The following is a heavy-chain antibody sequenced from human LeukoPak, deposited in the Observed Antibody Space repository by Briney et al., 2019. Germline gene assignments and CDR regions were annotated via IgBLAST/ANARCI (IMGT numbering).Heavy chain of an antibody. Sequence: GGSLRLSCAASGFTFSSYGMHWVRQAPGKGLEWVAVISYDGSNKYYADSVKGRFTISRDNSKNTLYLQMNSLRAEDTAVYYCAKDTKPVLRYFDYVDYWGQGTLVTVSS. CDR2: ISYDGSNK. CDR1: GFTFSSYG. J-gene: IGHJ4*02. V-gene: IGHV3-30*18. D-gene: IGHD3-9*01. CDR3: AKDTKPVLRYFDYVDY.